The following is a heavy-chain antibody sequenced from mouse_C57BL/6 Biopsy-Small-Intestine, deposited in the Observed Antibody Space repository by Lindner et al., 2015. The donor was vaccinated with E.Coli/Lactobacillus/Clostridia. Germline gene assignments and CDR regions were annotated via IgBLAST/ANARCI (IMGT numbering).Heavy chain of an antibody. V-gene: IGHV14-4*02. Sequence: SVKVSCKASGYTFTDFAFSWVRQAPGQGLEWVGWISPNNGNTNYAPNFRGRFTMTTDTSTNTAYLEMRSLRSDGTAMYYCTRTKVTLLAPFDNWGQGTLVTVSS. CDR3: TRTKVTLLAPFDN. CDR2: ISPNNGNT. D-gene: IGHD2-13*01. CDR1: GYTFTDFA. J-gene: IGHJ4*01.